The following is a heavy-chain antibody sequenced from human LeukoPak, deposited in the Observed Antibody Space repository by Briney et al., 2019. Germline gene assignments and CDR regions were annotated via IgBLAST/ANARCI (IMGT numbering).Heavy chain of an antibody. CDR1: GFTVSSNY. CDR3: ARGVATGSDAFDI. CDR2: IYSGGST. Sequence: GGSLRLSCAASGFTVSSNYMSWVRQAPGKGLEWVSVIYSGGSTYYADSVNGRVTISRHNSKNTLYLQMNSLRAEDTAVYYCARGVATGSDAFDIWGQGTMVTVYS. V-gene: IGHV3-53*04. J-gene: IGHJ3*02. D-gene: IGHD5-12*01.